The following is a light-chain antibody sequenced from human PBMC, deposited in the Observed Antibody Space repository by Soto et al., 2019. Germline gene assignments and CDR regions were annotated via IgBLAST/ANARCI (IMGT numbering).Light chain of an antibody. J-gene: IGKJ1*01. CDR2: GAS. Sequence: EIVLTQSPGTLSLSPGERATLSCRASQNVVTNFLAWYQQKPGQAPRLLIYGASSRATGIPDRFSGSGSGTDFTLTISRLEPEDFAVYYCQQYGSSPWTFGQGTKVDIK. V-gene: IGKV3-20*01. CDR1: QNVVTNF. CDR3: QQYGSSPWT.